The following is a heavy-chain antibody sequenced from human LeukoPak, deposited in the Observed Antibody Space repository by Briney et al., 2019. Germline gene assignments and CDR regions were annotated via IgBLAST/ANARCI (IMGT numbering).Heavy chain of an antibody. V-gene: IGHV4-38-2*01. D-gene: IGHD2-15*01. CDR2: VFHSGRT. Sequence: SETLSLTCVVSGYSISSGYYWGWIRQPPGEGLEWIGSVFHSGRTNYNPSLKSRVTISVDTSKNQFSLKLSSVTAADTAVYYCAKVAPSDFDYWGQGTLVTVSS. CDR1: GYSISSGYY. J-gene: IGHJ4*02. CDR3: AKVAPSDFDY.